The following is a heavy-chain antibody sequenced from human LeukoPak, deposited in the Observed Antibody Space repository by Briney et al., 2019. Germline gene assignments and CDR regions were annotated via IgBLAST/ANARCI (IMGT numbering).Heavy chain of an antibody. V-gene: IGHV1-8*01. CDR1: GYTFTSYD. CDR3: ARKRRVSYNWFDP. D-gene: IGHD6-13*01. J-gene: IGHJ5*02. CDR2: MNPNSGNT. Sequence: ASVKVSCKASGYTFTSYDINWVRQATGQGLEWMGWMNPNSGNTGYAQKFQGRLTMTRNTSISTAYMELSSLRSEDTAVYYCARKRRVSYNWFDPWGQGTLVTVSS.